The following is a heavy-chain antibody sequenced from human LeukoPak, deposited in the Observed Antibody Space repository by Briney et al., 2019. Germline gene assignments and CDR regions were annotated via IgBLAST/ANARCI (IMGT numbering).Heavy chain of an antibody. V-gene: IGHV3-74*01. CDR2: INCDGSSR. CDR1: GFTFNNYW. D-gene: IGHD2-21*01. J-gene: IGHJ6*02. CDR3: TRGSSGFSYYSAMDV. Sequence: GGSLRLSCAASGFTFNNYWMLWVRLATGKGLVRVSRINCDGSSRHFADSVKGRFTIFRENAKNTVYLQMNSLRGDDTAVYYCTRGSSGFSYYSAMDVWGQRTTVTVSS.